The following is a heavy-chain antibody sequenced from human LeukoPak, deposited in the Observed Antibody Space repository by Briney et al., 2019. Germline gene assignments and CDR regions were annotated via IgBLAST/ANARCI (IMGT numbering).Heavy chain of an antibody. CDR2: TRDDGSNK. CDR3: AKDRGPDYPLI. V-gene: IGHV3-30*02. Sequence: PGGALMLCCATSEFTFSSYGMHWVRQAPAKGLEWVAFTRDDGSNKYYADSVKGRFTISRDNSKSTLYLQMNSLRAEDTAVYYCAKDRGPDYPLICGQGTLVTASS. J-gene: IGHJ4*02. CDR1: EFTFSSYG. D-gene: IGHD3-16*01.